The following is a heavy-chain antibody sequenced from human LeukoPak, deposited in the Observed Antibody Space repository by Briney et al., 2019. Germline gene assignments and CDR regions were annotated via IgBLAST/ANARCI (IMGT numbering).Heavy chain of an antibody. Sequence: SETLSLTCTVSGGSISSSSYYWGWIRQPPGKGLEWIGSIYYSGSTYYNPSLKSQVTISVDTSKNQFSLKLSSVTAADTAVYYCARMYYYDSSGPTALDYWGQGTLVTVSS. V-gene: IGHV4-39*01. CDR3: ARMYYYDSSGPTALDY. CDR1: GGSISSSSYY. D-gene: IGHD3-22*01. J-gene: IGHJ4*02. CDR2: IYYSGST.